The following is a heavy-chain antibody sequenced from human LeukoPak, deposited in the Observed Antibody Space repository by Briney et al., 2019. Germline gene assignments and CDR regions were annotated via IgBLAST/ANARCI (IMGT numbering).Heavy chain of an antibody. CDR2: IYHRGST. D-gene: IGHD3-16*01. CDR1: GYSISNGYY. CDR3: ARETSQKGAHYMDV. Sequence: SETLSLTCTVSGYSISNGYYWGWIRQPPGKGLGWVGSIYHRGSTYYNPSLKSRVTISVDTSKNQFSLKLSSVTAADTAVYYCARETSQKGAHYMDVWGKGTTVTISS. V-gene: IGHV4-38-2*02. J-gene: IGHJ6*03.